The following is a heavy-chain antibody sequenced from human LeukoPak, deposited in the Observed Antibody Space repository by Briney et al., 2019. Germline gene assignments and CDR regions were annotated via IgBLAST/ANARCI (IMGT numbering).Heavy chain of an antibody. V-gene: IGHV4-4*07. Sequence: YXSGSTNYNPSLKSRVTMSVDTSKNQFSLKLSSVTAADTAVYYCARESYYDFWSGMEYYYMDVWGKGTTVTVSS. CDR2: YXSGST. D-gene: IGHD3-3*01. CDR3: ARESYYDFWSGMEYYYMDV. J-gene: IGHJ6*03.